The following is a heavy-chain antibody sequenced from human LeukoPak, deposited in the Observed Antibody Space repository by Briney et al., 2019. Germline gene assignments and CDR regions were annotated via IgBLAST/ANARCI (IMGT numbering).Heavy chain of an antibody. CDR1: GFTFSSYW. D-gene: IGHD3-16*02. V-gene: IGHV3-7*01. J-gene: IGHJ4*02. CDR2: IKQDGSEK. CDR3: ARVEDDYVWGSYRHSLDY. Sequence: GGSLRLSCAASGFTFSSYWMSWVRQAPGKGLEWVANIKQDGSEKYYVDSVKGRFTISRDNAKNSLYLQMNSLRAEDTAVYYCARVEDDYVWGSYRHSLDYWGQGTLVTVSS.